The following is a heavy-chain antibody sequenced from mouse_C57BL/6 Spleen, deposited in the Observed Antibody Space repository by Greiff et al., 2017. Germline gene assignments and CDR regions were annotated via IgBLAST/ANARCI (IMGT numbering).Heavy chain of an antibody. CDR2: IDPSDSYT. J-gene: IGHJ1*03. CDR3: ARGWLLWYFDV. Sequence: VQLQQPGAELVRPGTSVKLSCKASGYTFTSYWMHWVKQRPGQGLEWIGVIDPSDSYTNYNQKFKGKATLTVDTSSSTAYMQLSSLTSEDSAVYYCARGWLLWYFDVWGTGTTVTVSS. D-gene: IGHD2-3*01. V-gene: IGHV1-59*01. CDR1: GYTFTSYW.